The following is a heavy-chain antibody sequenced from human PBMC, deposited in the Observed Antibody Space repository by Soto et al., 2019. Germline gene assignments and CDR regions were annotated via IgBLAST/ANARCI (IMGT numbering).Heavy chain of an antibody. CDR3: AREGGEGMATSAFDAFDI. CDR1: GFTFSDYY. D-gene: IGHD5-12*01. J-gene: IGHJ3*02. V-gene: IGHV3-11*05. Sequence: PGGSLRLSCAVSGFTFSDYYRSWIRQAPGKGLEWVSYISSSGRSTNYADSVKGRFTISRDNAKNSLYLQMNSLRAEDTAVYYCAREGGEGMATSAFDAFDIWGQGTMVTVSS. CDR2: ISSSGRST.